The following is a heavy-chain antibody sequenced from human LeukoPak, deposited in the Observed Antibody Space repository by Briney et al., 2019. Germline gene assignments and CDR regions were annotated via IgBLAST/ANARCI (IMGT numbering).Heavy chain of an antibody. Sequence: ASVKVSCKASGYTFTSYGISWVRQAPGQGLEWMGWISAYNGNTNYAQKFQGRVTNTADESTSTAYMELSSLRSEDTAVYYCARSGYYYDSSGYYNKRPYYYYYGMDVWGQGTTVTVSS. J-gene: IGHJ6*02. V-gene: IGHV1-18*01. CDR2: ISAYNGNT. CDR3: ARSGYYYDSSGYYNKRPYYYYYGMDV. D-gene: IGHD3-22*01. CDR1: GYTFTSYG.